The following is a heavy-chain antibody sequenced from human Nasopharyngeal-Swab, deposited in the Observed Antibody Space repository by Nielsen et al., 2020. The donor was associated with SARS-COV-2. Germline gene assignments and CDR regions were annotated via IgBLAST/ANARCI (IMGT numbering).Heavy chain of an antibody. J-gene: IGHJ6*02. CDR2: ISGSGGST. CDR3: AKDWREYSSSSYYYYGMDA. D-gene: IGHD6-6*01. Sequence: GESLKISCAASGFTFSSYAMSWVRQAPGKGLEWVSAISGSGGSTYYADSVKGRFTISRDNSKNTLYLQMNSLRAEDTAVYYCAKDWREYSSSSYYYYGMDAWGQGTTVTVSS. V-gene: IGHV3-23*01. CDR1: GFTFSSYA.